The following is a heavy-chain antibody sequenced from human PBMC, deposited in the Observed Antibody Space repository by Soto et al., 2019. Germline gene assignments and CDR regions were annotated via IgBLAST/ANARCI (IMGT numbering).Heavy chain of an antibody. J-gene: IGHJ4*02. V-gene: IGHV3-7*04. CDR3: ARGGYYFDS. CDR2: IKQDGSEK. Sequence: GGSLRLSCAVSGFTFSTYWMSWVRQAPGKGLEWVANIKQDGSEKYYVDSVKGRFTISRDNAKNSLYLQMNSLRAEDTAVYYCARGGYYFDSWGQGTLVTVSS. CDR1: GFTFSTYW.